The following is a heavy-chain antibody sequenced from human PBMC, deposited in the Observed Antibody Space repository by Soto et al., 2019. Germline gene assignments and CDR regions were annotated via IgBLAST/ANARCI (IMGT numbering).Heavy chain of an antibody. V-gene: IGHV3-9*01. J-gene: IGHJ5*02. Sequence: GGSLRLSXAASGFTFDDYAMHWVRQSPGKGLQWVSGISWNSASTGYAESVRGRFTISRDNSKNSLYLQISGLRPEDTAMYYCVKDTKYMGTLGWFVSWGQGTLVTVSS. CDR3: VKDTKYMGTLGWFVS. CDR2: ISWNSAST. CDR1: GFTFDDYA. D-gene: IGHD6-19*01.